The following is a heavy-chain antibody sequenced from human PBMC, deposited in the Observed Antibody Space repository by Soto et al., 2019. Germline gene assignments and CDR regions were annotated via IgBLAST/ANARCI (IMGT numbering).Heavy chain of an antibody. V-gene: IGHV3-30*18. CDR3: AKGPAIVLVPAAMNYYYGMDV. J-gene: IGHJ6*02. Sequence: QVQLVESGGGVVQTGRSLRLSCAASGFTFSSYGMHWVRQAPGKGLERVAVISYDGSNKYYADSVKGRFTISRDNSKNTLYLQMNSLRAEDTAVYYCAKGPAIVLVPAAMNYYYGMDVWGQGTTVTVSS. D-gene: IGHD2-2*01. CDR1: GFTFSSYG. CDR2: ISYDGSNK.